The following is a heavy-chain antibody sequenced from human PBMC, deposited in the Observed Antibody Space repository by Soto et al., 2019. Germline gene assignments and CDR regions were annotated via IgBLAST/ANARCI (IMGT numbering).Heavy chain of an antibody. CDR1: GFTFSSYE. CDR2: ISSSGSTI. CDR3: ARVHYYDSSGFHWFDP. J-gene: IGHJ5*02. V-gene: IGHV3-48*03. Sequence: GGSLRLSCAASGFTFSSYEMNWVRQAPGKGLEWVSYISSSGSTIYYADSVKGRFTISRDNAKNSLYLQMNSLRAEDTAVYYCARVHYYDSSGFHWFDPWGQGTLVT. D-gene: IGHD3-22*01.